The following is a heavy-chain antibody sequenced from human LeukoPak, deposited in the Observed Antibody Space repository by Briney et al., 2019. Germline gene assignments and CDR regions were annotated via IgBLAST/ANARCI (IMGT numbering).Heavy chain of an antibody. D-gene: IGHD3-10*01. CDR1: GYSFTGYY. Sequence: ASVKVSCKASGYSFTGYYIHWVRQAPGQGLEWLGWINPNGGGIKYAQKFQGRVTMTRDTSISTAFMELTRLRSDDTAVYYCARATWAYYSLDYWGQGTLLTVSS. V-gene: IGHV1-2*02. CDR3: ARATWAYYSLDY. CDR2: INPNGGGI. J-gene: IGHJ4*02.